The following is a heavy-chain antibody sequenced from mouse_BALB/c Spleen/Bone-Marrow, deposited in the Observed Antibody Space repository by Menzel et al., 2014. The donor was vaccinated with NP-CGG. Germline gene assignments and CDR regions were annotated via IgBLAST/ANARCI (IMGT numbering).Heavy chain of an antibody. CDR2: IDPANGNT. V-gene: IGHV14-3*02. CDR1: GFNIKDTY. Sequence: EVQLQQSGAELVKPGASVKLSCTASGFNIKDTYVHWVKQRPEQGLEWIGRIDPANGNTKYDPKFQGKATITADTSSNTAYLQLSSLTSEDTAVYYCARYYYGSSYFDYWGQGTTLTVFS. J-gene: IGHJ2*01. D-gene: IGHD1-1*01. CDR3: ARYYYGSSYFDY.